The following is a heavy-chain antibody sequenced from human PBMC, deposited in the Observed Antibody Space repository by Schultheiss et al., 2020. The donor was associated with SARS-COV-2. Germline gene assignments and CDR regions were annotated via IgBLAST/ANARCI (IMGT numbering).Heavy chain of an antibody. CDR2: IYYSGVT. CDR1: GGSISDKDHY. D-gene: IGHD4-23*01. Sequence: SETLSLTCTVSGGSISDKDHYWDWVRQPPGKGLEWIGGIYYSGVTHHNPSLTLKSRVTMSVDTSKSQFSLRLTSVTAADTAVYYCVRHATDYGGNTGSFNCWGQGTLVTVSS. CDR3: VRHATDYGGNTGSFNC. J-gene: IGHJ4*02. V-gene: IGHV4-39*01.